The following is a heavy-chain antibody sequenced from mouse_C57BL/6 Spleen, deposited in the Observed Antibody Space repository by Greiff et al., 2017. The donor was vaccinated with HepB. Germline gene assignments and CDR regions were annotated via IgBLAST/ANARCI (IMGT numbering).Heavy chain of an antibody. CDR2: IYPGNSDT. CDR3: TSAPGTGYAMDY. D-gene: IGHD4-1*01. J-gene: IGHJ4*01. V-gene: IGHV1-5*01. CDR1: GYTFTSYW. Sequence: VQLQQSGTVLARPGASVKMSCKTSGYTFTSYWMHWVKQRPGQGLEWIGAIYPGNSDTSYNQKFKGKAKLTAVTSASTAYMELSSLTNEDSAVYYCTSAPGTGYAMDYWGQGTSVTVSS.